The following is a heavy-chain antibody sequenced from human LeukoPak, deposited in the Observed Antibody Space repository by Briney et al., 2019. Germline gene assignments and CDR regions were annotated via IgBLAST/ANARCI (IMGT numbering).Heavy chain of an antibody. V-gene: IGHV4-30-4*08. J-gene: IGHJ2*01. CDR3: AREVVVVVAATPLYWYFDL. Sequence: SETLSLTCAVYGGSFSGYYWSWIRQPPGKGLEWIGYIYYSGSTYYNPSLKSRVTISVDTSKNQFSLKLSSVTAADTAVYYCAREVVVVVAATPLYWYFDLWGCGTLVTVFS. D-gene: IGHD2-15*01. CDR1: GGSFSGYY. CDR2: IYYSGST.